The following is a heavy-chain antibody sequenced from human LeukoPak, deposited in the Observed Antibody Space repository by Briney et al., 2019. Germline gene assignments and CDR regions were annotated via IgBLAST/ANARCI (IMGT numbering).Heavy chain of an antibody. Sequence: ASVKVSCKASGYTFTSYYIHWVRQAPGQGLEWMGIINPSGGSTSYAQKFQGRVTMTRDTSTSTVYMELSSLRSEDTAVYCCARGTGAKYSGYDYAFDTWGQGTMVTVSS. CDR3: ARGTGAKYSGYDYAFDT. V-gene: IGHV1-46*01. CDR1: GYTFTSYY. J-gene: IGHJ3*02. D-gene: IGHD5-12*01. CDR2: INPSGGST.